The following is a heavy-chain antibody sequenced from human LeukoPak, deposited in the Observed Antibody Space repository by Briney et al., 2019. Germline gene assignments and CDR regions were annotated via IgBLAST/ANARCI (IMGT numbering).Heavy chain of an antibody. V-gene: IGHV3-30-3*01. CDR2: ISYDGSNK. J-gene: IGHJ4*02. CDR3: ARENRAAPFDY. D-gene: IGHD6-13*01. CDR1: GFTFSSYW. Sequence: GGSLRLSCAASGFTFSSYWMHWVRQAPGKGLEWVAVISYDGSNKYYADSVNGRFTISRDNSKNTLYLQMNSLRAEDTAVYYCARENRAAPFDYWGQGTLVTVSS.